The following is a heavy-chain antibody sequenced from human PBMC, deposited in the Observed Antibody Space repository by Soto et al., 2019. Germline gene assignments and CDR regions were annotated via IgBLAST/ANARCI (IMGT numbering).Heavy chain of an antibody. CDR3: ARTASPGALLMPYYFDY. CDR2: IYPGDSDT. CDR1: GYSFTSYW. V-gene: IGHV5-51*01. D-gene: IGHD2-8*01. Sequence: PGESLKISCKGSGYSFTSYWIGWVRQMPGKGLEWMGIIYPGDSDTRYSPSFQGQVTISADKSISTAYLQWSSLKASDTAMYYCARTASPGALLMPYYFDYWGQGTLVTVSS. J-gene: IGHJ4*02.